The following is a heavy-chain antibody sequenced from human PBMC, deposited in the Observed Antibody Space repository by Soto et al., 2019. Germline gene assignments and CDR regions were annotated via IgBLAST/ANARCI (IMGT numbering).Heavy chain of an antibody. CDR1: GYTFTSYD. V-gene: IGHV1-8*01. CDR3: ARRAETNGWNGFGADKYYFDF. Sequence: QVQLVQSGAEVRKPGASVKVSCEASGYTFTSYDIYWVRQATGQGLEWMGWMNPNTGNSGYAQKFQGRVTMTSDTSKMTAHMEVSSLRSEDTAVYYCARRAETNGWNGFGADKYYFDFWGQGTLVTVSS. CDR2: MNPNTGNS. J-gene: IGHJ4*02. D-gene: IGHD1-1*01.